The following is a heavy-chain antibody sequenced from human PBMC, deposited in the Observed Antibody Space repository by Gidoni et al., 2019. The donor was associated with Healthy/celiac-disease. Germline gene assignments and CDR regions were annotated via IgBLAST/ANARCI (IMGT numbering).Heavy chain of an antibody. CDR3: ARHYRLRKYYYDSSGYATYYFDY. J-gene: IGHJ4*02. CDR2: IYYSGST. V-gene: IGHV4-39*01. CDR1: GGSISSSSYY. Sequence: QLQLQESGPGLVKPSETLSLTCTVSGGSISSSSYYWGWIRQPPGKGLEWIGSIYYSGSTYYNPSLKSRVTISVDTSKNQFSLKLSSVTAADTAVYYCARHYRLRKYYYDSSGYATYYFDYWGQGTLVTVSS. D-gene: IGHD3-22*01.